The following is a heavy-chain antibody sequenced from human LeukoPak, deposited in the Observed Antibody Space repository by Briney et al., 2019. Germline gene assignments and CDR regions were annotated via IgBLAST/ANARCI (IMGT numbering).Heavy chain of an antibody. CDR3: ARQDYSSTSPNWFDP. CDR1: GGSFSGYY. Sequence: SETLSLTCAVYGGSFSGYYWGWIRQPPGKGLEWIGSIYYSGSTYYNPSLKSRVTISVDTSKNQFSLKLSSVTAADTAVYYCARQDYSSTSPNWFDPWGQGTLVTVSS. CDR2: IYYSGST. J-gene: IGHJ5*02. D-gene: IGHD2-2*01. V-gene: IGHV4-39*01.